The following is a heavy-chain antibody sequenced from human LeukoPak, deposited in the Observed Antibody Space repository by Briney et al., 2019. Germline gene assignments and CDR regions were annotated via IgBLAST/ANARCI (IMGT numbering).Heavy chain of an antibody. CDR1: GFTFSDYS. D-gene: IGHD5-24*01. Sequence: GSLRLSCAASGFTFSDYSMNWVRQAPGKGLEWISYIGIDSGNTNYADSVKGRFTISGDKAKNSLYLQMNSLRVEDTAVYYCARDYKYAFDNWGQGTLVTVSS. CDR2: IGIDSGNT. V-gene: IGHV3-48*01. J-gene: IGHJ4*02. CDR3: ARDYKYAFDN.